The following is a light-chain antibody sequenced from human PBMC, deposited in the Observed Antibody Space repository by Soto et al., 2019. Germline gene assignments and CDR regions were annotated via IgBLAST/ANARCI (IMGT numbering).Light chain of an antibody. Sequence: QSVLTQPPSASGSPGQSVTISCTGTSSSVGGYHFVSWYQHHPGQAPKLLIYEVSHRPSGVPDRFSGSKSGNTASLTVSGLQAEDEADYFCSSYADTNNYVFGTGTKVCVL. J-gene: IGLJ1*01. V-gene: IGLV2-8*01. CDR1: SSSVGGYHF. CDR2: EVS. CDR3: SSYADTNNYV.